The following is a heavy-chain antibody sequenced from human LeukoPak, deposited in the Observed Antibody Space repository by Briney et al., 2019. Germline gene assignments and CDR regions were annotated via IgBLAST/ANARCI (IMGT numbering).Heavy chain of an antibody. CDR2: ISSSSSYI. Sequence: GGSLRLSCAASGFTFSSYSMNWVRQAPGKGLERVSSISSSSSYIYYADSVKGRFTISRDNAKNSLYLQMNSLRAEDTAVYYCARDPPTYYYGSGRGAFDIWGQGTMVTVSS. D-gene: IGHD3-10*01. J-gene: IGHJ3*02. CDR3: ARDPPTYYYGSGRGAFDI. CDR1: GFTFSSYS. V-gene: IGHV3-21*01.